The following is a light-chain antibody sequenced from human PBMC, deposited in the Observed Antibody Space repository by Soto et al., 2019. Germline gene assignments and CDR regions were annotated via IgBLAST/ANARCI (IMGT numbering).Light chain of an antibody. Sequence: DIQMTQSPSTLSASVGDRVTISCRASQSISSWLAWYQHKPGKAPKLLIYAASSLQSGVPSRFSGSGSGTEFTLTISSLQPDDFATYYCQQYNSYSPRTFGQGTKVDIK. V-gene: IGKV1-5*01. CDR2: AAS. CDR1: QSISSW. CDR3: QQYNSYSPRT. J-gene: IGKJ1*01.